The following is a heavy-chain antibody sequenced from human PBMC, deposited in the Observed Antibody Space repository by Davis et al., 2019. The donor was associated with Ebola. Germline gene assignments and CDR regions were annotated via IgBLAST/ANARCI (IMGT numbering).Heavy chain of an antibody. Sequence: SETLSLTCAVYGGSFSGYYWSWIRQPPGKGLEWIGEINHSGSTNYNPSLKSRVTISVDTSKRQFSLKVSSVTAADTAVYYCARGSRLQDYYGSGSYYKNAYDYYYMDVWGKGTTVTVSS. J-gene: IGHJ6*03. D-gene: IGHD3-10*01. V-gene: IGHV4-34*01. CDR2: INHSGST. CDR1: GGSFSGYY. CDR3: ARGSRLQDYYGSGSYYKNAYDYYYMDV.